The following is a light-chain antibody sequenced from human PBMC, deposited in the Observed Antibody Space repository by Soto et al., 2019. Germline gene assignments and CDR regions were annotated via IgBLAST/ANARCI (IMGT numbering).Light chain of an antibody. Sequence: SYELTQPPSVSVAPGKTARITCGGNNIGSKSVHWYQQKPGQAPVLAIYYDSDRPSGIPERFSGSNSGNTATLTISRVEAGDEADYYCQVWDSSSDRYVVFGGGTKVTVL. CDR2: YDS. CDR1: NIGSKS. V-gene: IGLV3-21*04. CDR3: QVWDSSSDRYVV. J-gene: IGLJ2*01.